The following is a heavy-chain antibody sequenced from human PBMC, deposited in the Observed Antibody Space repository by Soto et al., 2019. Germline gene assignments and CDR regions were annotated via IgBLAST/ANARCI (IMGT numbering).Heavy chain of an antibody. Sequence: SLSLTCPVSGASISSGGYYWSWIRQHPGKGLEWIGYIYYSGSTYYNPSLKSRVTISVDTSKNQFSLKLSSVTAADTAVYYRARGRGSGSYYYFDYWGQGTMVTVS. CDR1: GASISSGGYY. J-gene: IGHJ4*02. CDR3: ARGRGSGSYYYFDY. D-gene: IGHD3-10*01. V-gene: IGHV4-31*03. CDR2: IYYSGST.